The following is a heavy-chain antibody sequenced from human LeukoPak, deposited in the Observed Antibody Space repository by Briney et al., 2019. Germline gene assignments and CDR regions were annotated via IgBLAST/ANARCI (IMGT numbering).Heavy chain of an antibody. V-gene: IGHV1-18*01. D-gene: IGHD6-19*01. CDR1: GYTFTSYG. J-gene: IGHJ5*02. CDR2: ISAYNGNT. CDR3: ARGAPIRVAGAATFDP. Sequence: ASVKVSCKASGYTFTSYGISWVRQAPGQGLEWMGWISAYNGNTNYAQKLQGRVTMTTDTSTSTAYMELSSLRSEDTAVYYCARGAPIRVAGAATFDPWGQGTLVTVSS.